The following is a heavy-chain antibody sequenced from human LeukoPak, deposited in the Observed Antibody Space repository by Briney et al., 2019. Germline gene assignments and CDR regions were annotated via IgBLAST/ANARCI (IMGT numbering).Heavy chain of an antibody. D-gene: IGHD3-22*01. V-gene: IGHV4-59*12. Sequence: TSETLSLTCTVSGGSISSYYWSWIRQPPGKGLEWIGYIYYSGSTNYNPSLKSRVTMSVDTSKNQFSLKLSSVTAADTAVYYCAHTHARDYYDSSGYYELAEYFQHWGQGTLVTVSS. CDR2: IYYSGST. J-gene: IGHJ1*01. CDR3: AHTHARDYYDSSGYYELAEYFQH. CDR1: GGSISSYY.